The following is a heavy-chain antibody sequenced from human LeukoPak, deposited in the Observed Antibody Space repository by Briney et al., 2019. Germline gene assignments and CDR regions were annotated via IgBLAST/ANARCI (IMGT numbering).Heavy chain of an antibody. CDR3: ARARLGELSLFDY. CDR1: GGSISNYY. V-gene: IGHV4-59*01. D-gene: IGHD3-16*02. J-gene: IGHJ4*02. Sequence: SETLSLTCTVSGGSISNYYWSWIRQPPGKGLEWIGYIYYSGSTHYNPSLKSRVTISVDTSKSQFSLKLSSVTAADTAVYYCARARLGELSLFDYRGQGILVTVSS. CDR2: IYYSGST.